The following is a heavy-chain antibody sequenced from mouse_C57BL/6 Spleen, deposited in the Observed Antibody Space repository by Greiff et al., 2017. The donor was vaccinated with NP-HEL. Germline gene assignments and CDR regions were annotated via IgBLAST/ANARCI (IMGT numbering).Heavy chain of an antibody. CDR1: GYTFTSYG. J-gene: IGHJ2*01. Sequence: QVQLKQSGAELARPGASVKLSCKASGYTFTSYGISWVKQRPGQGLEWIGEIYPRSGNTYYNEKFKGKATLTADKSYSTAYMDLSSLTPEDSEVSVCARANCYDYDDVGFDYWGQGTTLTVSS. CDR2: IYPRSGNT. V-gene: IGHV1-81*01. D-gene: IGHD2-4*01. CDR3: ARANCYDYDDVGFDY.